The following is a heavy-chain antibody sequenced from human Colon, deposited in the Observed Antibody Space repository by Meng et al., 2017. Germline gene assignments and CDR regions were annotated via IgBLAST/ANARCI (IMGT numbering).Heavy chain of an antibody. J-gene: IGHJ4*02. CDR3: ARDTLYGTDY. CDR2: MSDSGTT. CDR1: CGSIKSGGYH. D-gene: IGHD4-17*01. V-gene: IGHV4-31*03. Sequence: QVHLHESGPGLVRPSDDLSLVCNVSCGSIKSGGYHLSWVRQHPGKGLEYIGLMSDSGTTDYNPSLRSRVSISEIGSSKNQFSLTLRSVTAADTATYFCARDTLYGTDYWGQGVLVTVSS.